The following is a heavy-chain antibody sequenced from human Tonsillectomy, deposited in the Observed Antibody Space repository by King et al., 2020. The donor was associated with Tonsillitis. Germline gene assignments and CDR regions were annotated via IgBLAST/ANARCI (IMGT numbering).Heavy chain of an antibody. J-gene: IGHJ4*02. CDR1: GFTFRRYD. CDR3: ARDLDY. CDR2: ISYDGRSK. V-gene: IGHV3-33*08. Sequence: VQLVESGGGVVQPGRSQRLSCAASGFTFRRYDMHLVRQAPGKGLEWVAVISYDGRSKYYADSVKGRFTLSRDNSKNTLELQMNSLRVEDTAVYYCARDLDYWGQGSRVTVSS.